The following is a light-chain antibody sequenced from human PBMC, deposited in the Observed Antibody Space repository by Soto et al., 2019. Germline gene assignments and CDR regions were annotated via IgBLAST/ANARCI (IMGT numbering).Light chain of an antibody. V-gene: IGLV1-44*01. Sequence: QSVRAQPPSASGTPGQRVAISCSGTSSNIGSNPVNWFQQLPGTAPKLLIYGSNQRPSGVPDRFSGSKSGTSASLAISGLQSEDEADYYCAAWDDNLFGPVFGGGTKVTVL. CDR3: AAWDDNLFGPV. CDR1: SSNIGSNP. J-gene: IGLJ2*01. CDR2: GSN.